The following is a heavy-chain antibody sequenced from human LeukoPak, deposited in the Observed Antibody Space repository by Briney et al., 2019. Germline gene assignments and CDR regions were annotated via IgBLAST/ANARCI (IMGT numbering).Heavy chain of an antibody. CDR3: AKDTSEGYYDSRGYFGSGPHFDY. Sequence: GGSLRLSCAASGFTFDDYAMHWVRQAPGKGLEWVSGISWNSGSIGYADSVKGRFTISRDNAENSLYLQMNSLRAEDTALYYCAKDTSEGYYDSRGYFGSGPHFDYWGQGTLVTVSS. CDR1: GFTFDDYA. J-gene: IGHJ4*02. V-gene: IGHV3-9*01. CDR2: ISWNSGSI. D-gene: IGHD3-22*01.